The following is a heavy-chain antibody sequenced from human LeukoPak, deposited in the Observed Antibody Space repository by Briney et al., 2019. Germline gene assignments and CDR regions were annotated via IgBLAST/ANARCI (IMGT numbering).Heavy chain of an antibody. J-gene: IGHJ4*02. V-gene: IGHV1-18*01. CDR1: GYTFTSYG. CDR2: ISAYNGNT. CDR3: ARSLNDYSNYDYFDY. D-gene: IGHD4-11*01. Sequence: ASVKVSCKASGYTFTSYGISWVRQAPGQGLEWMGWISAYNGNTNYAQKLQGRVTMTTDTSTSTAYMELRSLRSDDTAVYYCARSLNDYSNYDYFDYWGRGTLVTVSS.